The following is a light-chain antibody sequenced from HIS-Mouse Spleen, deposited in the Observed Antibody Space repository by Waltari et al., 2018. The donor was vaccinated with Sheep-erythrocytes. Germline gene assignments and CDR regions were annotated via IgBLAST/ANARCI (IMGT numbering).Light chain of an antibody. CDR2: DAS. V-gene: IGKV3-11*01. Sequence: EIVLTQSPATLSLSPGESATLSCRASQGVSSYLAWYQQKPGQAPRLLIYDASNRATGIPARFSGSGSGTDFTLTISSLEPEDFAVYYCQQRSNWLTFGGGTKVEIK. CDR3: QQRSNWLT. CDR1: QGVSSY. J-gene: IGKJ4*01.